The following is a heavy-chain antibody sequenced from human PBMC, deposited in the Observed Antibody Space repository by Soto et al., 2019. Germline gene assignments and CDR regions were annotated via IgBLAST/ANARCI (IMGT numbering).Heavy chain of an antibody. D-gene: IGHD2-8*01. J-gene: IGHJ5*02. V-gene: IGHV4-30-4*01. Sequence: SETLSLTCTVSGGSISSTDYYWSWIRQSPGKGLEWIGYMYYTGSSYYNPSLKSRVAISIDMSKNQFSLKVTSVTAADTAVYYCASRYCPNGVSYHNWFDPWGQGTLVTVSS. CDR2: MYYTGSS. CDR3: ASRYCPNGVSYHNWFDP. CDR1: GGSISSTDYY.